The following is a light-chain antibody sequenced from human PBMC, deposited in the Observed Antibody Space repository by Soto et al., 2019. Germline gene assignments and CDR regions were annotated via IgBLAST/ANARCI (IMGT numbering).Light chain of an antibody. V-gene: IGKV3-20*01. CDR3: QQYGSSPLFT. CDR2: GAS. J-gene: IGKJ3*01. Sequence: EIVLTQSPGTLSLSPGERATLSCRASQSVSSSYLACYQQEPGQAPRLLIYGASSRATGIPDRFSGSGSGTDFTITISRLESEDFAVYYCQQYGSSPLFTFGPGTKVDIK. CDR1: QSVSSSY.